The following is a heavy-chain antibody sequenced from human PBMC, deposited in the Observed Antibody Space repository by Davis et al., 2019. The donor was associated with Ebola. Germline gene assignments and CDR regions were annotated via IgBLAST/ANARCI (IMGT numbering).Heavy chain of an antibody. CDR3: ARTGTLWGSNIKDGMDV. CDR1: GFTFSSYG. Sequence: GESLKISCAASGFTFSSYGMHWVRQAPGKGLEWVAVIWYDGSNKYYADSVKGRFTISRDNSKNTLYLQMNSLRAEDTAVYYCARTGTLWGSNIKDGMDVWGQGTTVTVSS. V-gene: IGHV3-33*01. D-gene: IGHD1-14*01. J-gene: IGHJ6*02. CDR2: IWYDGSNK.